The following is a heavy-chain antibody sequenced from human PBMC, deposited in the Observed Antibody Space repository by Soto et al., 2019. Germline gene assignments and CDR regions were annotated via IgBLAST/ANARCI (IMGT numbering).Heavy chain of an antibody. CDR1: GFTFSSYA. V-gene: IGHV3-30-3*01. CDR3: ASEGRPPQQPAYYYYGMDV. J-gene: IGHJ6*02. D-gene: IGHD6-13*01. Sequence: QVQLVESGGGVVQPGRSLRLSCAASGFTFSSYAMHWVRQAPGKGLEWVAVISYDGSNKYYADSVKGRFTISRDNSKNTLYLQMNSLRAEDTAVYYCASEGRPPQQPAYYYYGMDVWGQGTTVTVSS. CDR2: ISYDGSNK.